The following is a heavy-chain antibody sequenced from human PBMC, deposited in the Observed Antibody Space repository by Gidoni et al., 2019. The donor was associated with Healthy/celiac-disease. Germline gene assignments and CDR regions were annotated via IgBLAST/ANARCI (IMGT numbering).Heavy chain of an antibody. CDR2: INHSGNT. CDR1: GASFIGYY. V-gene: IGHV4-34*01. CDR3: ARVGRSGYCSSTSCYRYYGMDV. J-gene: IGHJ6*02. D-gene: IGHD2-2*01. Sequence: QVQLQQWGAGLLKPSETLSLTCPVSGASFIGYYLSWNRQPPGKGLEWIGEINHSGNTNYNPPIKSRVTISVDTSKNQFSRKLSSVTAADTAVYYCARVGRSGYCSSTSCYRYYGMDVWGQGTTVTVSS.